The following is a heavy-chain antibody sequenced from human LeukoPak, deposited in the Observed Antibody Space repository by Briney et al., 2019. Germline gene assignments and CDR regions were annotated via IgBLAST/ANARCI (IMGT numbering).Heavy chain of an antibody. V-gene: IGHV1-2*04. Sequence: ASVKVSCKASGYTFTGYYMHWVRQAPGQGLEWMGWINPNSGGTNYAQKFQGWVTMTRDTSISTAYMELSRLRSDDTAVYYCARAHPLEESYYYYYMDVWGKGTTVTVSS. CDR1: GYTFTGYY. CDR2: INPNSGGT. CDR3: ARAHPLEESYYYYYMDV. J-gene: IGHJ6*03.